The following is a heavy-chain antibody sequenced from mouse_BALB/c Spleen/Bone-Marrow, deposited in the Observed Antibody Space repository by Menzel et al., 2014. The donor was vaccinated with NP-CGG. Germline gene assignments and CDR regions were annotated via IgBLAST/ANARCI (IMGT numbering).Heavy chain of an antibody. D-gene: IGHD3-3*01. CDR1: GFTFSDYY. CDR3: VLGWFAY. V-gene: IGHV5-4*02. Sequence: DVKLVESGGGLVKPGGSLKLSCAASGFTFSDYYMYWVRQTPEKRLEWVATISDGGSYTYYPDSVKGRFTISRDNAKNNLYLQMSSLKSEDTAMYYCVLGWFAYWGQGTLVTVSA. J-gene: IGHJ3*01. CDR2: ISDGGSYT.